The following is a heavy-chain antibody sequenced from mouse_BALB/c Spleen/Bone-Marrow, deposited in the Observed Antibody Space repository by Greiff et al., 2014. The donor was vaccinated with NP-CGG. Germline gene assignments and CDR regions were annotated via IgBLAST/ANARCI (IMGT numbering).Heavy chain of an antibody. CDR3: ARWEYYAMDY. CDR2: IDPANGNT. D-gene: IGHD4-1*01. V-gene: IGHV14-3*02. Sequence: EVQLQQSGAELVKPGASVKLSCTASGFNIKDTYMYWVKQRPEKGLEWIGRIDPANGNTKYDPRFQGKVTISADTSSNTAYLQLSSLTSENTAVYYCARWEYYAMDYWGQGTSVTVSS. CDR1: GFNIKDTY. J-gene: IGHJ4*01.